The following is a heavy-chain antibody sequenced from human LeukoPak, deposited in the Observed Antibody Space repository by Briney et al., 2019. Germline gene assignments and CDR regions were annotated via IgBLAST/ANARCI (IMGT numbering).Heavy chain of an antibody. CDR1: GLTINIAW. J-gene: IGHJ5*02. V-gene: IGHV3-15*01. CDR3: TSAGRRDGDYIWFDP. D-gene: IGHD4-17*01. Sequence: GGSLRLSCAASGLTINIAWMNWVCQAPRQGQELVGSIKSKSDGGTADYGAPVRGRVIISRDDSRNTLYLQMASLKTEHTAMYYCTSAGRRDGDYIWFDPWGQGTMVTVSS. CDR2: IKSKSDGGTA.